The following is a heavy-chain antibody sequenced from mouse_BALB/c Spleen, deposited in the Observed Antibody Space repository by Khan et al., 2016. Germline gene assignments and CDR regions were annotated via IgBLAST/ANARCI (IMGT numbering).Heavy chain of an antibody. J-gene: IGHJ3*02. CDR1: GYTFSSYW. D-gene: IGHD2-2*01. CDR3: ARMWDGYDPWFGY. CDR2: MLPGGGTT. Sequence: QVQLQQSGAELVKPGASVKISCKATGYTFSSYWIEWVKQRPGHGLEWIGEMLPGGGTTNYNEKLKGKATFTADISSNPAYMQLSSLTSEDPAVYYCARMWDGYDPWFGYWGRGTLVTVSA. V-gene: IGHV1-9*01.